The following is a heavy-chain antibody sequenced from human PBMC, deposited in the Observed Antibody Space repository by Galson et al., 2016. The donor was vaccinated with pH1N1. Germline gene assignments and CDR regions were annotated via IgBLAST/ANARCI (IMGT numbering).Heavy chain of an antibody. CDR1: GYSVTRYY. V-gene: IGHV1-46*01. CDR2: IDPSDGKT. CDR3: ARRYFLDY. J-gene: IGHJ4*02. Sequence: SVKVSCKAAGYSVTRYYMHWVRQAPGQGLEWMGTIDPSDGKTTYSEKFQGRISLTRDTSTNSVYMELTTLRPDDSATYFCARRYFLDYWGQGTLVTVSS.